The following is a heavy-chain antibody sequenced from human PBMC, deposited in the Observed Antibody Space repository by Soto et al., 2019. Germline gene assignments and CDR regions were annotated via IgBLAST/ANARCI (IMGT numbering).Heavy chain of an antibody. CDR1: GGTFSSYA. D-gene: IGHD6-19*01. V-gene: IGHV1-69*12. J-gene: IGHJ4*02. CDR2: IITIFGTA. Sequence: QVQLVQSGAEVKKPGSSVKVSCKASGGTFSSYAISWVRQAPGQGLEWMGGIITIFGTANYAQKFQGRVTITAEESPSTAYMELSSVRTEDTAGYYCARSIGWQWHDYWGQVTLVTVSS. CDR3: ARSIGWQWHDY.